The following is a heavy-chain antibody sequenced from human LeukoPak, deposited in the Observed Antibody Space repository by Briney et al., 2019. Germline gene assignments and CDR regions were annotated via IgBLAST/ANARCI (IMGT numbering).Heavy chain of an antibody. CDR3: AREIAANY. Sequence: PGGSLRLSCAASGFTFSNAWMNWVRQAPGKGLEWVSSISSSSSYIYYADSVKGRFTISRDNAKNSLYLQMNSLRAEDTAVYYCAREIAANYWGQGTLVTVSS. J-gene: IGHJ4*02. CDR1: GFTFSNAW. D-gene: IGHD6-25*01. CDR2: ISSSSSYI. V-gene: IGHV3-21*01.